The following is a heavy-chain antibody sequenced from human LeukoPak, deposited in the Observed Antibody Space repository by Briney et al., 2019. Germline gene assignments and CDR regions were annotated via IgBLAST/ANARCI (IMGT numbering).Heavy chain of an antibody. Sequence: SQTLSLTCTVSGGSISSGGYYWSWIRQHPGKGLEWIGYFYYSGSTYYNPSLKSRVTISVDTSKNQFSLKLSSVTAADTAVYYCARGVTYYDSSGLPGYFDYWGQGTLVTVSS. CDR3: ARGVTYYDSSGLPGYFDY. V-gene: IGHV4-31*03. J-gene: IGHJ4*02. D-gene: IGHD3-22*01. CDR2: FYYSGST. CDR1: GGSISSGGYY.